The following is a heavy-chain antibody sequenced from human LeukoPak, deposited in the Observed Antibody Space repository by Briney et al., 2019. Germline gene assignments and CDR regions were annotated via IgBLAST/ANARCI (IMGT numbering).Heavy chain of an antibody. CDR3: ATATTVTTPLNY. V-gene: IGHV5-51*01. CDR1: GCSFTSYW. Sequence: HGESLKISCEGSGCSFTSYWIGWVRQMPGKGLEWMGIIYPGDSNTRYSPSFQGQVTISADKSISTAYLQWSSLKASDTAMYYCATATTVTTPLNYWGQGTLVTVSS. J-gene: IGHJ4*02. D-gene: IGHD4-17*01. CDR2: IYPGDSNT.